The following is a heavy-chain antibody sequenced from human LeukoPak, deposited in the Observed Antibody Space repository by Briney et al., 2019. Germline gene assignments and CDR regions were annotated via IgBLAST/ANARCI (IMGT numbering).Heavy chain of an antibody. CDR3: ARMYSSGWGIDY. V-gene: IGHV1-18*01. Sequence: ASVKVSCKASGYTFTSYGISWVCQAPGQGLEWMGWISPYNGNTNYAQKLQGRVTMTTDTSTSIAYMELRSLRSDDTAVYYCARMYSSGWGIDYWGQGTLVTVSS. J-gene: IGHJ4*02. CDR1: GYTFTSYG. D-gene: IGHD6-19*01. CDR2: ISPYNGNT.